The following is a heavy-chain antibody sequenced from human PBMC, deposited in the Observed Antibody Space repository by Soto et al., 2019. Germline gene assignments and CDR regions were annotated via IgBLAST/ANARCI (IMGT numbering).Heavy chain of an antibody. J-gene: IGHJ5*02. V-gene: IGHV4-34*01. CDR3: ARGENIVVPYNWFDP. CDR2: INHSGST. Sequence: SETLSLTCAVYGGSFGGYYWSWIRQPPGKGLEWIGEINHSGSTNYNPSLKSRVTISVDTSKNQFSLKLSSVTAADTAVYYCARGENIVVPYNWFDPWGQGTLVTVSS. CDR1: GGSFGGYY. D-gene: IGHD2-2*01.